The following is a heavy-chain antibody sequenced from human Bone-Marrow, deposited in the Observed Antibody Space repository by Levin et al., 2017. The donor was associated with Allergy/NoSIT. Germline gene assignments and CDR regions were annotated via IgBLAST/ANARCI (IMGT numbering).Heavy chain of an antibody. Sequence: AASVKVSCKASGGTLSSLTITWVRQAPGQGLEWMGEITPLFGTTKYEPKFQARVSITGDESTTTVHMEMSNLRSEDTAVYYCATPKGTLVAPGRPRFDFWGHGTLVTVSS. V-gene: IGHV1-69*13. CDR2: ITPLFGTT. CDR1: GGTLSSLT. D-gene: IGHD1-7*01. CDR3: ATPKGTLVAPGRPRFDF. J-gene: IGHJ4*01.